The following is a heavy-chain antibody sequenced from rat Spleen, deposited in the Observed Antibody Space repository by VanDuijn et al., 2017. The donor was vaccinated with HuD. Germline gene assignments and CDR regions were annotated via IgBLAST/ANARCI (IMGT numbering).Heavy chain of an antibody. CDR1: GLTFSNYD. Sequence: EVQLVESGGGSVQPGRSLKISCVASGLTFSNYDMAWVRQAPTKGLEWVASISFDGTSTYYRDSVKGRFAISRDNARSTLYLQMDSLWSEDTATYYCTREGDIRASYVMDAWGQGTSVTVSS. CDR3: TREGDIRASYVMDA. V-gene: IGHV5-20*01. CDR2: ISFDGTST. J-gene: IGHJ4*01. D-gene: IGHD1-5*01.